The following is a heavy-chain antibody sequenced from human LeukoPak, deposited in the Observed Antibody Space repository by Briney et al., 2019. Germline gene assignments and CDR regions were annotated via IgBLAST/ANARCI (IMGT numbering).Heavy chain of an antibody. CDR2: ISGSGVST. D-gene: IGHD3-10*01. CDR1: AFTFSNYA. Sequence: PGGSLRLSCAASAFTFSNYAMTWVRQAPGKGLEWVSVISGSGVSTYYADSVKGRFTTSRDNSKNTLYLQMNSLRAEDTAVYYCAKGLYYYGSGSYYWGQGTLVTVSS. J-gene: IGHJ4*02. CDR3: AKGLYYYGSGSYY. V-gene: IGHV3-23*01.